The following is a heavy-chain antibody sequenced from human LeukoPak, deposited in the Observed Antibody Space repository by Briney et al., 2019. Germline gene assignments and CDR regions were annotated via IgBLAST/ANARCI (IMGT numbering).Heavy chain of an antibody. CDR1: GFTFDDYG. J-gene: IGHJ4*02. Sequence: PGGSLRLSCAASGFTFDDYGMSWVRQAPGKGLEWVANINPDGSQRSYVDSVRGRFIISRDNAKNSLYLQMNSLRAEDTAVYYCTRGYSLWGQGTLVTVSS. CDR3: TRGYSL. V-gene: IGHV3-7*01. CDR2: INPDGSQR. D-gene: IGHD5-12*01.